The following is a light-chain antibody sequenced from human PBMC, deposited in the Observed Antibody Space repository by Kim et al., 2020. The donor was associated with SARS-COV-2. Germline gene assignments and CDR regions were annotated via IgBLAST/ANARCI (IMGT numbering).Light chain of an antibody. CDR2: DAS. CDR3: QHRYNWPLT. Sequence: EIVLTQSPATLALSPGERATLSCRASQTIWNSLAWYQQKPGQAPRLLIYDASNRATGIPARFSGSGSGTDFTLTISILEPEDFAVYYCQHRYNWPLTFGGGTKVDIK. CDR1: QTIWNS. J-gene: IGKJ4*01. V-gene: IGKV3-11*01.